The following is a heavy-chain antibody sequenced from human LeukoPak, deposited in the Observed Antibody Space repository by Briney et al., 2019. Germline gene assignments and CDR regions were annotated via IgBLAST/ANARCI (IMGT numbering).Heavy chain of an antibody. Sequence: PGGSLRLSCAASGFTFSSYGMHWVRQAPGKGLEWVAVISYDGSNKYYADSVKGRFTISRDNSKNTLYLQMNSLRAEDTAVYYCAKGSSWSPSLFDYWGQGTLVTVSS. CDR2: ISYDGSNK. CDR1: GFTFSSYG. CDR3: AKGSSWSPSLFDY. J-gene: IGHJ4*02. D-gene: IGHD6-13*01. V-gene: IGHV3-30*18.